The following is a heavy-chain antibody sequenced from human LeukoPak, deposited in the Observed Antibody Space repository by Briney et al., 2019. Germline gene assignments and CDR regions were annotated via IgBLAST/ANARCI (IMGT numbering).Heavy chain of an antibody. CDR1: GFTFSRNW. Sequence: GGSLRLSCAASGFTFSRNWMHWVRHAPGKGLVWVSRINSDGSSTSYADSVKGRFTISRDNAKNTLYLQMNSLRAEDTAVYYCARGSGYYYFDYWGQGTLVTVSS. V-gene: IGHV3-74*01. CDR2: INSDGSST. J-gene: IGHJ4*02. CDR3: ARGSGYYYFDY. D-gene: IGHD5-12*01.